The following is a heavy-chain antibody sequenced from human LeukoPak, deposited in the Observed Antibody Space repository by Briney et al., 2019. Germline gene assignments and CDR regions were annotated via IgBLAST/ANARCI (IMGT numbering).Heavy chain of an antibody. Sequence: ASVKVSCKASGYTFTSYGISWVRQAPGQGLEWMGWINAYNGNTNYAQKLQGRVTMTTDTSTSTAYMELRSLRSDDTAVYYCARVVSPSRRYYFDYWGQGTLVTVSS. CDR2: INAYNGNT. CDR1: GYTFTSYG. CDR3: ARVVSPSRRYYFDY. D-gene: IGHD3-10*01. J-gene: IGHJ4*02. V-gene: IGHV1-18*01.